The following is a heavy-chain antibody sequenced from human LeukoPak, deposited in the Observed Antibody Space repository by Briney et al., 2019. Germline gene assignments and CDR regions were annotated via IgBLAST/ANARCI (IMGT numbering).Heavy chain of an antibody. D-gene: IGHD4-11*01. CDR2: IRYDGSNK. Sequence: GGSLRLSCAASGFTFSNYGMHWVRQAPGKGLEWVAFIRYDGSNKYYADSVKGRFTISRDNSKNTLYLQMNSLRAEDTAVYYCAKDAYSNYGVAYYFDYWGQGTLVTVSS. V-gene: IGHV3-30*02. CDR1: GFTFSNYG. CDR3: AKDAYSNYGVAYYFDY. J-gene: IGHJ4*02.